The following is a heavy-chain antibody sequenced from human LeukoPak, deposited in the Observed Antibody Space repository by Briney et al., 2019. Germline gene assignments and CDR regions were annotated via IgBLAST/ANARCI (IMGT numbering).Heavy chain of an antibody. CDR2: IIPIFGTA. CDR1: GYTFTGYY. CDR3: ATLYISPDYYDSSGYMYYFDY. J-gene: IGHJ4*02. D-gene: IGHD3-22*01. Sequence: GASVKVSCKASGYTFTGYYMHWVRQAPGQGLEWMGGIIPIFGTANYAQKFQGRVTITADESTSTAYMELSSLRSEDTAVYYCATLYISPDYYDSSGYMYYFDYWGQGTLVTVSS. V-gene: IGHV1-69*13.